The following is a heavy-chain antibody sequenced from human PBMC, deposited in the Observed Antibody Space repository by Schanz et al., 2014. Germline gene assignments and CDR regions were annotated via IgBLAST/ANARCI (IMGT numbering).Heavy chain of an antibody. CDR3: AKIERNED. D-gene: IGHD1-1*01. Sequence: VQLLESGGGLVQPGGSLRLSCTASGFTFSSYSMNWVRQAPGKGLEYISAISNNGDSTYYADSVKGRFTISRDNSKNTLYLQMNSLRAEDTAVYFCAKIERNEDWGQGTLVTVSS. CDR2: ISNNGDST. J-gene: IGHJ4*02. V-gene: IGHV3-64*04. CDR1: GFTFSSYS.